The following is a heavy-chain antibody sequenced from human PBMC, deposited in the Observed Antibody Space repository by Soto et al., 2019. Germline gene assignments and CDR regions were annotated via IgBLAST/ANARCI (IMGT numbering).Heavy chain of an antibody. CDR3: ARTLVGATPADY. Sequence: ASVKVSCKASGYTFTSYAMHWVRQPPGQRLEWMGWINAGNGNTKYSQKFQGRVTITRDTSASTAYMELSSLRSEDTAVYYCARTLVGATPADYWGQGTLVTVSS. CDR2: INAGNGNT. J-gene: IGHJ4*02. V-gene: IGHV1-3*01. CDR1: GYTFTSYA. D-gene: IGHD1-26*01.